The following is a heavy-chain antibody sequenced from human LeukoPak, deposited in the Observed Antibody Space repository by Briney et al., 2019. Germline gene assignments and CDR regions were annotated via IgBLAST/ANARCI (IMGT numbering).Heavy chain of an antibody. V-gene: IGHV4-31*03. CDR3: AGTYYDFWSGYYTGGTFDY. J-gene: IGHJ4*02. D-gene: IGHD3-3*01. CDR2: IYYSGST. CDR1: GGSISSGGYY. Sequence: PSQTLSLTCTVSGGSISSGGYYWSWIRQHPGKGLEWIGYIYYSGSTNYNPSLKSRVTISVDTSKNQFSLKLSSVTAADTAVYYCAGTYYDFWSGYYTGGTFDYWGQGTLVTVSS.